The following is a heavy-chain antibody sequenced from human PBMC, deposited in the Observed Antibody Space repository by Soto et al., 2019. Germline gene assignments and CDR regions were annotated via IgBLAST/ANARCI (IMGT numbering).Heavy chain of an antibody. CDR3: ARVGGVGAPPGADY. V-gene: IGHV1-69*01. CDR2: VIPILGQA. Sequence: QVQLVQSGAEVKKPGSSVKVSCKASGGIFSSYAISWLRQAPGQGLEWMGAVIPILGQAYYAQNFQDRVTITADESTRTAYMDLISLRSDDMAVYFCARVGGVGAPPGADYWGQGTLVTVSS. J-gene: IGHJ4*02. D-gene: IGHD1-26*01. CDR1: GGIFSSYA.